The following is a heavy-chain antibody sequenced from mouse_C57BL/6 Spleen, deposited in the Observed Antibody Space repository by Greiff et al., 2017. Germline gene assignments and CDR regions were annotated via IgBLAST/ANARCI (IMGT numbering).Heavy chain of an antibody. J-gene: IGHJ2*01. CDR3: ARRDLLSLRFDY. V-gene: IGHV1-80*01. CDR2: IYPGGGDT. CDR1: GFAFSSYW. Sequence: QVQLQQSGAELVKPGASVKISCKASGFAFSSYWMNWVQQRPGKGLEWIGQIYPGGGDTYYHGKLKGKATLTADKSSSTDYMQLSSLTSEDSAVYFWARRDLLSLRFDYWGQGTTLTVSS. D-gene: IGHD2-1*01.